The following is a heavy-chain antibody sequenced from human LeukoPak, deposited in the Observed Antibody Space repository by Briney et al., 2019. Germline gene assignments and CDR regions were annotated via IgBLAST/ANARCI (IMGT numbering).Heavy chain of an antibody. CDR3: ARRGYGGEGYYFDY. CDR2: IKQDGSEK. D-gene: IGHD2-15*01. J-gene: IGHJ4*02. Sequence: QPGGSLRLSCAASGFTFSSYWMTWVRQAPGKGLEWVANIKQDGSEKYYVDSVKGRFTISRDNAKNSLYLQMNSLTAEDTAVYYCARRGYGGEGYYFDYWGQGTLVTVSS. V-gene: IGHV3-7*01. CDR1: GFTFSSYW.